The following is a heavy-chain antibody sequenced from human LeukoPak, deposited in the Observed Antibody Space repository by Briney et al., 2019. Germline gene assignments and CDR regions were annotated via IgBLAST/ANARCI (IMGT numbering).Heavy chain of an antibody. V-gene: IGHV1-8*01. D-gene: IGHD6-6*01. J-gene: IGHJ4*02. CDR1: GYTFTSYD. Sequence: ASVKVSCKASGYTFTSYDINWVRQATGQGLEWMGWMNPNSGNTGYAQKFQGRVTMTRNTSISTAYMELSSLRSEDTAVYHCARGRLTQLDGDYWGQGTLVTVSS. CDR2: MNPNSGNT. CDR3: ARGRLTQLDGDY.